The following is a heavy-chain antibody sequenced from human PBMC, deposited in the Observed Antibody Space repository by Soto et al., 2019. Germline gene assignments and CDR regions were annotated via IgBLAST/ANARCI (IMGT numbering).Heavy chain of an antibody. Sequence: QVHLEQWGAGLLNPSETLSLTCAVYGGSLSGYYWSWVRQSPGKGLECIGEINHSGTANYNPSLKTRVTISADTSQHQFTLRLSSVTAADSAVYYCASYHFLDLWTGSRHYMDVWGRGNPATVSS. CDR3: ASYHFLDLWTGSRHYMDV. J-gene: IGHJ6*03. CDR2: INHSGTA. V-gene: IGHV4-34*01. CDR1: GGSLSGYY. D-gene: IGHD3-9*01.